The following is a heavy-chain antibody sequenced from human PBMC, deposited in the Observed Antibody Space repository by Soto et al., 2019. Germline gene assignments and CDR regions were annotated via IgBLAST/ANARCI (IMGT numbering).Heavy chain of an antibody. V-gene: IGHV3-48*01. J-gene: IGHJ6*03. Sequence: GGSLRLSCAASGFTFSSYSMNWVRQAPGKGLEWVSYISSSSSTIYYADSVKGRFTISRDNAKNSLYLQMNSLRAEDTAVYYCARSERNYYYYYMDVWGKGTTVTVSS. CDR1: GFTFSSYS. D-gene: IGHD1-1*01. CDR2: ISSSSSTI. CDR3: ARSERNYYYYYMDV.